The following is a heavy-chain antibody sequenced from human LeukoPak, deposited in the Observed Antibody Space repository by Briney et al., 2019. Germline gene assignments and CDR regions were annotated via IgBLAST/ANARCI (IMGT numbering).Heavy chain of an antibody. CDR2: ICNSGGCP. J-gene: IGHJ4*02. CDR3: ARVHRYASSWDSLDY. V-gene: IGHV3-23*01. D-gene: IGHD2-2*01. Sequence: GGSLRLSCAASGITFSSHGMSWVRQAPGKGLEWVSAICNSGGCPFYADSVKGRFTISRDNSKDTLYLQMNSLRAEDTAFYHCARVHRYASSWDSLDYWGQGTLVTVSS. CDR1: GITFSSHG.